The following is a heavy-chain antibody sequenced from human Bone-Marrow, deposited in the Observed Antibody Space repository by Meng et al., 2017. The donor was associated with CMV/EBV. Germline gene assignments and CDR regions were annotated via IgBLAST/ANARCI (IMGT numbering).Heavy chain of an antibody. CDR1: GYTFTGYY. CDR2: INPNSGGT. V-gene: IGHV1-2*02. Sequence: ASVTVSCKASGYTFTGYYMHWVRQAPGQGLEWMGWINPNSGGTNYAQKFQGRVTMTRDTSISTAYMELSRLRSDDTAVYYCARIGGNYAVWSGYWTSSGTYGMDVWGQGTTVTVSS. CDR3: ARIGGNYAVWSGYWTSSGTYGMDV. D-gene: IGHD3-3*01. J-gene: IGHJ6*02.